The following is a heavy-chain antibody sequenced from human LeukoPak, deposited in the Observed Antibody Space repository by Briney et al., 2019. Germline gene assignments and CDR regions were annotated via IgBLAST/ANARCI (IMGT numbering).Heavy chain of an antibody. V-gene: IGHV5-51*01. J-gene: IGHJ3*01. CDR3: AKHRLLGTDAFDV. CDR1: GYSFTSYW. D-gene: IGHD3-3*01. CDR2: IYPGDSDT. Sequence: GESLKISCKGSGYSFTSYWIGWVRQMPGKGLEWMGIIYPGDSDTRYSPSFQGQVTISADKSITTAYLQWSSLRASDTAIYYCAKHRLLGTDAFDVWGQGTMVTVSP.